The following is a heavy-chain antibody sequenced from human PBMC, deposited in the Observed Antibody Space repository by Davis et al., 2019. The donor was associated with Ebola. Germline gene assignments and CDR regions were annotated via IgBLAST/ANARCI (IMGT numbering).Heavy chain of an antibody. J-gene: IGHJ6*02. CDR1: GFTFSGSA. D-gene: IGHD3-3*01. V-gene: IGHV3-73*01. CDR2: IRSKANSYAT. Sequence: GESLKISCAASGFTFSGSAMHWVRQASGKGLEWVGRIRSKANSYATAYAASVKGRFTTSRDDSKNTAYLQMNSLKTEDTAVYYCTRGPGGFTIFGVVTPGGVWGQGTTVTVSS. CDR3: TRGPGGFTIFGVVTPGGV.